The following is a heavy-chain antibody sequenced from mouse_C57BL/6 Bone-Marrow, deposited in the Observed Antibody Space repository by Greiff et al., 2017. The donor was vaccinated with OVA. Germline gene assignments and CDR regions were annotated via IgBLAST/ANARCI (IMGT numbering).Heavy chain of an antibody. J-gene: IGHJ2*01. CDR3: ASPRQRSFDY. V-gene: IGHV1-81*01. D-gene: IGHD3-2*02. Sequence: VQLQQSGAELARPGASVKLSCKASGYTFTSYGISWVKQRPGQGLEWIGEIYPRSGNTYYNEKFKGKATLTADKSSSTAYMELRSLTSEDSAVDFCASPRQRSFDYWGQGTTLTVSS. CDR2: IYPRSGNT. CDR1: GYTFTSYG.